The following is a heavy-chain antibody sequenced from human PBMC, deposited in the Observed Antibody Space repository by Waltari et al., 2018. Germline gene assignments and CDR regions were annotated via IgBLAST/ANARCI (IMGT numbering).Heavy chain of an antibody. D-gene: IGHD3-10*01. CDR2: INHNGGGT. Sequence: QVQLVQSGAEVKKPGASVKVSCKASGYTFPGYYMHWVRQAPGQGLEWMGRINHNGGGTNDAQKFQGRMTMTRETSISTAYMEVSRLRSDDTAVYYCARDRAQDAFDIWGQGTMVTVSS. CDR3: ARDRAQDAFDI. CDR1: GYTFPGYY. J-gene: IGHJ3*02. V-gene: IGHV1-2*06.